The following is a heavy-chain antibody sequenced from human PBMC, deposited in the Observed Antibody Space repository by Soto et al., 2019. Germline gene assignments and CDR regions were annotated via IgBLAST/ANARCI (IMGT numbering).Heavy chain of an antibody. CDR2: IYYGGST. D-gene: IGHD4-17*01. J-gene: IGHJ4*02. V-gene: IGHV4-39*01. Sequence: QLQLQESGPGLVKPSETLSLTCTVSGGSISSSSYYWGWIRQPPGKGLEWIGSIYYGGSTYYNPSLKSRVTISVDTSKNQFSLKLSSVTAADTAVYYCVSALRWQYRIDYWGQGTLVTVSS. CDR3: VSALRWQYRIDY. CDR1: GGSISSSSYY.